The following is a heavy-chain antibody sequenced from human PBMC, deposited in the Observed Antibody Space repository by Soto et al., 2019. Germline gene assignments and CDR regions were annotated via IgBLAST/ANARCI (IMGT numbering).Heavy chain of an antibody. D-gene: IGHD6-19*01. CDR1: GGSFSGYY. CDR2: INHSGST. V-gene: IGHV4-34*09. CDR3: ARANYGQWLAY. J-gene: IGHJ4*02. Sequence: TLSLTCAVYGGSFSGYYWSWIRQPPGKGLEWIGEINHSGSTNYNPSLKSRITISADTSQNQFSLNLISVTAADTAVYYCARANYGQWLAYWGQGTLVTVSS.